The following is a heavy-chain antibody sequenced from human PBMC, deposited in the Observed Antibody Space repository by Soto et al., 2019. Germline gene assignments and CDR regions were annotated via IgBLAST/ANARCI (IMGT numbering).Heavy chain of an antibody. CDR3: ARQGIAVAGTRYYYYGMDV. CDR1: GYSFTSYW. V-gene: IGHV5-51*01. Sequence: GESLKISCKGSGYSFTSYWIGWVRQMPGKGLEWMGIIYPGDSDTRYSPSFQGQVTISADESISTAYLQWSSLKASDTAMYYCARQGIAVAGTRYYYYGMDVWGQGTTVTVSS. J-gene: IGHJ6*02. D-gene: IGHD6-19*01. CDR2: IYPGDSDT.